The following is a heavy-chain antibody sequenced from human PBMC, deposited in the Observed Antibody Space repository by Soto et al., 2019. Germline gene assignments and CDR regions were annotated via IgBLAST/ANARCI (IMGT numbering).Heavy chain of an antibody. CDR3: AKEAVASEQVPIPGDS. CDR2: ISGSGSMK. D-gene: IGHD2-15*01. Sequence: EVYLLESGGGLVQPGGSLRLSCTASGLTFRNYAMTWVRQAPGRGLEWVSGISGSGSMKYYADSVMGRFTISRDNSKNMLFLQMDSLRDEDTAMYHCAKEAVASEQVPIPGDSWGQGTLVTVSS. CDR1: GLTFRNYA. J-gene: IGHJ4*02. V-gene: IGHV3-23*01.